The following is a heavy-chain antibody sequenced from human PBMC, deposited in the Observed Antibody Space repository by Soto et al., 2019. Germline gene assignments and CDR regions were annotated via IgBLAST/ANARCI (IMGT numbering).Heavy chain of an antibody. CDR2: IYYTGST. CDR3: ARGGSYGDFFDY. J-gene: IGHJ4*02. D-gene: IGHD4-17*01. CDR1: GGSMSSNY. Sequence: SETLSLTCTVSGGSMSSNYWTWVRQSPGKGLEWIGYIYYTGSTKYNPSLKSRVTISLDTSKNQFSLRLTSVTSADTAVYYCARGGSYGDFFDYWGQGAQVTVSS. V-gene: IGHV4-59*01.